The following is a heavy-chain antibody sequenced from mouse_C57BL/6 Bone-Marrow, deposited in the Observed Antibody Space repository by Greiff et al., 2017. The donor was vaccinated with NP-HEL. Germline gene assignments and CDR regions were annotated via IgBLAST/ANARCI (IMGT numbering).Heavy chain of an antibody. CDR2: IYPGDGDT. J-gene: IGHJ2*01. CDR1: GYAFSSSW. Sequence: QVQLQQPGPELVKPGASVKISCKASGYAFSSSWMNWVKQRPGKGLEWIGRIYPGDGDTNYNGKFKGKATLTADKSSSTAYMQLSSLTSEDSAVYFCASYYGSEDYWGQGTTLTVSS. D-gene: IGHD1-1*01. CDR3: ASYYGSEDY. V-gene: IGHV1-82*01.